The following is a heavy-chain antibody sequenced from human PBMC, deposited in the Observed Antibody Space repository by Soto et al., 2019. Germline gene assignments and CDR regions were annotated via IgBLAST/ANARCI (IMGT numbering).Heavy chain of an antibody. V-gene: IGHV1-3*01. Sequence: GASVQVSCKASGYTFSSYAMHWVRQAPGQRLEWMGWINAGYGNTKSSQKFQDRVTISRDTSASTAYMELTSLRSEDTAVYYCARDTADGTIDFWGQGPLVTLSS. CDR1: GYTFSSYA. CDR2: INAGYGNT. D-gene: IGHD1-1*01. J-gene: IGHJ4*02. CDR3: ARDTADGTIDF.